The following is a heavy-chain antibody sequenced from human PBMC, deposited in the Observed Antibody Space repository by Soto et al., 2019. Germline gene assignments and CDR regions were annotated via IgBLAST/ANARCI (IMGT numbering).Heavy chain of an antibody. Sequence: SETLSLTCSVSGGSVSSGTHYWSWIRQPPGKGLEWIGYIYYTGTTNYNPSLKSRVTISVDTSKNQFSLKLSSVTAADTAVYYCARRRGYSGYDYLRGEKSFDYWGQGTLVTVSS. D-gene: IGHD5-12*01. CDR3: ARRRGYSGYDYLRGEKSFDY. CDR2: IYYTGTT. J-gene: IGHJ4*02. V-gene: IGHV4-61*01. CDR1: GGSVSSGTHY.